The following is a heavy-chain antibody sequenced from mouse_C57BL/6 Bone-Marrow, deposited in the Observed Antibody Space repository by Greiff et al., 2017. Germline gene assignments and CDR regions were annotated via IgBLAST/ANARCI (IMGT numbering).Heavy chain of an antibody. CDR3: ARLEFDGSSGDWYFDV. J-gene: IGHJ1*03. D-gene: IGHD1-1*01. Sequence: QVQLKESGPELVKPGASVKLSCKASGYTFTSYDINWVKQRPGQGLEWIGSLYPRDGSTKYNEKFKGKATLTVDPSSSTGYMELHSLTSEDSAVYFCARLEFDGSSGDWYFDVWGTGTTVTVSS. CDR2: LYPRDGST. V-gene: IGHV1-85*01. CDR1: GYTFTSYD.